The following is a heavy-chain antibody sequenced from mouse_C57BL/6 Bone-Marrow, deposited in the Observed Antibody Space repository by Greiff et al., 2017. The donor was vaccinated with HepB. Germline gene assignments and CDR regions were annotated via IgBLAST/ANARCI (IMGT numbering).Heavy chain of an antibody. CDR3: ARSGVTTGYFDY. CDR1: GYTFTSYW. D-gene: IGHD2-2*01. CDR2: IDPSDSYT. Sequence: QVQLQQPGAELVMPGASVKLSCKASGYTFTSYWMHWVKQRPGQGLEWIGEIDPSDSYTNYNQKFKGKSTLTVDKSSSTAYMQLSSLTSEDSAVYYCARSGVTTGYFDYGGQGTTLTVSS. J-gene: IGHJ2*01. V-gene: IGHV1-69*01.